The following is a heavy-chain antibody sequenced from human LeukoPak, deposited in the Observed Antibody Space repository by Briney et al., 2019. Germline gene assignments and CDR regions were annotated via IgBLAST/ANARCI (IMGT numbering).Heavy chain of an antibody. CDR3: AKGGAGYCSSTSCLYYFDY. CDR2: ISSSGDST. CDR1: GFTFSSYA. V-gene: IGHV3-23*01. J-gene: IGHJ4*02. Sequence: PGGSLRLSCAASGFTFSSYAMNWVRQAPGKGLEWVSTISSSGDSTYYADSVKGRFTISRDNSKNTLHLQMNSLRAEDTAVYYCAKGGAGYCSSTSCLYYFDYWGQRTLVTVST. D-gene: IGHD2-2*01.